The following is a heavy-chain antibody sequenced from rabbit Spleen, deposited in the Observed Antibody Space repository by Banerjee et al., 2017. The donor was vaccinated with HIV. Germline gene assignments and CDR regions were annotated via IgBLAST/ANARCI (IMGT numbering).Heavy chain of an antibody. CDR3: ARATSDGGYGSNL. J-gene: IGHJ4*01. Sequence: QQQLEESGGGLVKPGGTLTLTCKASGIDFSSYYYMCWVRQAPGKGLEWIACIYIGSSGNTGRTYYASWAKGRFTISKTSTTVTLQMTSLTAADTATYFCARATSDGGYGSNLWGPGTLVTVS. V-gene: IGHV1S45*01. CDR2: IYIGSSGNTGRT. CDR1: GIDFSSYYY. D-gene: IGHD1-1*01.